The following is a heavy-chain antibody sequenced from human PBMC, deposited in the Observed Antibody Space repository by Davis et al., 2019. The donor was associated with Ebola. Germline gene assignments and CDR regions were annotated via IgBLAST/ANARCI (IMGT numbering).Heavy chain of an antibody. J-gene: IGHJ6*02. Sequence: GESLKISCAASGFTFSSYSMNWVRQAPGKGLEWVSSISSSSSYIYYADSVKGRFTISRDNAKNSLYLQMNSLGAEDTAVYYCARGYCSSTSCSQTTYYGMDVWGQGTTVTVSS. V-gene: IGHV3-21*01. CDR3: ARGYCSSTSCSQTTYYGMDV. CDR2: ISSSSSYI. D-gene: IGHD2-2*01. CDR1: GFTFSSYS.